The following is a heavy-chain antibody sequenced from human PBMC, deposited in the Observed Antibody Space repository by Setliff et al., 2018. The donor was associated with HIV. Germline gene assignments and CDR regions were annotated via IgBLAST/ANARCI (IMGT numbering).Heavy chain of an antibody. CDR1: GYTFTRYY. V-gene: IGHV1-46*01. D-gene: IGHD3-3*01. J-gene: IGHJ4*02. CDR2: ISPSGIST. CDR3: ARHMTIPGVAVTPVDY. Sequence: GASVKVSCKASGYTFTRYYMHWVRQAPGQGLEWMGMISPSGISTSYAQKFQGRVTISVDTSKSQFSLKLTSVTAADTAVYYCARHMTIPGVAVTPVDYWGQGALVTVSS.